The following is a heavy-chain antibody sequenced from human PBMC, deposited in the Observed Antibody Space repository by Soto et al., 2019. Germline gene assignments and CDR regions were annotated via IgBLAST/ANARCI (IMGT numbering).Heavy chain of an antibody. D-gene: IGHD6-19*01. Sequence: GGSLRLSCAASGFTFSSYWMSWVRQAPGKGLEWVANIKQDGSEKYYVDSVKGRFTISRDNAKNSLYLQMNSLRAEDTAVYYCASIHSSGWYLFDYWGQGTLVTRLL. V-gene: IGHV3-7*01. CDR2: IKQDGSEK. CDR1: GFTFSSYW. CDR3: ASIHSSGWYLFDY. J-gene: IGHJ4*02.